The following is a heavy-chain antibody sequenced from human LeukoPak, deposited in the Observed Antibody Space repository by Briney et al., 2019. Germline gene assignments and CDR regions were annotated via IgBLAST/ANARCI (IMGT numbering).Heavy chain of an antibody. CDR3: ARGIWSSHSVGYYFDF. J-gene: IGHJ4*02. V-gene: IGHV1-3*03. CDR1: GYTFTNYA. D-gene: IGHD5/OR15-5a*01. CDR2: INAGNGNT. Sequence: ASVKVSCKASGYTFTNYAVNWVRQAPGQRLEWMGWINAGNGNTKYSQEFQGRVTIIRDASASTVYMELSSLRSDDMAVYYCARGIWSSHSVGYYFDFWGQRTLVTVSS.